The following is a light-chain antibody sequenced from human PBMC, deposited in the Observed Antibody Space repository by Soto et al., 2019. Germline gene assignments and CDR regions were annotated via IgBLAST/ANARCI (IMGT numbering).Light chain of an antibody. CDR1: QSVSSY. CDR3: QQRGNWPVT. CDR2: DAS. V-gene: IGKV3-11*01. Sequence: EIVLTQSPATLSLSPGERATLSCRASQSVSSYFAWYQQKPGQAPRLLIYDASNRATGIPARFSGSGSGTDFTLTISSLEPDDLAVYYCQQRGNWPVTFGQGTRVDI. J-gene: IGKJ1*01.